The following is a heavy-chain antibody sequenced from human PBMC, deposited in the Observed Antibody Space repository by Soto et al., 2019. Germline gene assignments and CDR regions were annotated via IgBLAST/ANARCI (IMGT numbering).Heavy chain of an antibody. CDR1: GFTFSSYG. J-gene: IGHJ2*01. V-gene: IGHV3-33*01. D-gene: IGHD2-21*02. CDR2: IWYDGSNK. CDR3: ARGGHIVVVTALSWYFDL. Sequence: QVQLVESGGGVVQPGRSLRLSCAASGFTFSSYGMHWVRQAPGKGLEWVAVIWYDGSNKYYADSVKGRFTISRDNSKNTLXLQMNSLRAEDTAVYYCARGGHIVVVTALSWYFDLWGRGTLVTVSS.